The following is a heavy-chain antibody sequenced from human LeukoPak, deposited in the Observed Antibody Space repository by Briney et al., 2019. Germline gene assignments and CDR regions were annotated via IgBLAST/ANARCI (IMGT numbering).Heavy chain of an antibody. D-gene: IGHD2-2*01. J-gene: IGHJ5*02. V-gene: IGHV3-23*01. CDR2: ISGSGSNT. CDR3: ARFRVVPAVTNWFDP. CDR1: GFSFSNYA. Sequence: PGGSLRLSCAASGFSFSNYAMSSVRQAPGKWLDWVSAISGSGSNTWYADSVKGRFTISRDNSRNTLYLQMNGLRAEDTALYYCARFRVVPAVTNWFDPWGQGTLVTVSS.